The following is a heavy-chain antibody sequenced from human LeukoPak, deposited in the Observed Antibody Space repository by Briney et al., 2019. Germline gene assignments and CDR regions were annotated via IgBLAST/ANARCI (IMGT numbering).Heavy chain of an antibody. CDR1: GYTFTSYY. CDR3: ARDEGYSYGSGHFDY. J-gene: IGHJ4*02. Sequence: ASVKVSCKASGYTFTSYYMHWVRQAPGQGLEWMGIINPSGGSTSYAQKFQGRVTMTRDTATSRVYMELSSLRSEDTAVYYCARDEGYSYGSGHFDYWGQGTLVTVSS. V-gene: IGHV1-46*03. CDR2: INPSGGST. D-gene: IGHD5-18*01.